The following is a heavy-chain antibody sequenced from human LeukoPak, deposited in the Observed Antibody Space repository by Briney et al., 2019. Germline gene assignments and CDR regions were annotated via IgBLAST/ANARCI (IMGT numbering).Heavy chain of an antibody. D-gene: IGHD6-13*01. J-gene: IGHJ4*02. CDR3: ARGGGIAAAESYYFDY. V-gene: IGHV4-38-2*01. CDR1: GFNFSIHTM. Sequence: GSLRLSWAASGFNFSIHTMNWVRQAPGNGLEWIGSIYDSGSTYYNTSLKSRATLSVDTSKSQFSLKLSSVTAADTAVYYCARGGGIAAAESYYFDYWGQGTLVTVSS. CDR2: IYDSGST.